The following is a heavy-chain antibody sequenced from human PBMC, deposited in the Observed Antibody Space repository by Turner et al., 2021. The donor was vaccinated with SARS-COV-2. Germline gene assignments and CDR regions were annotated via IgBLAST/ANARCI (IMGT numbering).Heavy chain of an antibody. D-gene: IGHD6-19*01. CDR3: AIKLWYISGWYAVDP. CDR2: INHSGST. CDR1: GGSFSGYY. V-gene: IGHV4-34*01. Sequence: QLQLQESGPRLVKPSETLSLTCTVSGGSFSGYYWSWIRQPPGKGLEWIGEINHSGSTNYNPSLKSRVTISVDTSKNQFSLKLSSVTAADTAVYYCAIKLWYISGWYAVDPWGQGTLVTVSS. J-gene: IGHJ5*02.